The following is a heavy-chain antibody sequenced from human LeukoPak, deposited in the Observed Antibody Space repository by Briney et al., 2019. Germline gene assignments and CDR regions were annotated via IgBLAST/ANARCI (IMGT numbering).Heavy chain of an antibody. CDR3: ARGTMTTVTYYFDY. V-gene: IGHV4-34*01. CDR2: INHSGST. D-gene: IGHD4-17*01. CDR1: GQPFSVYY. J-gene: IGHJ4*02. Sequence: PSETLSLTCAVYGQPFSVYYWSWIRQPPGKGLEWIGEINHSGSTNYNPSLKSRVTISVDTSKNQFSLKLSSVAAADTALYYCARGTMTTVTYYFDYWGQGTLVTVSS.